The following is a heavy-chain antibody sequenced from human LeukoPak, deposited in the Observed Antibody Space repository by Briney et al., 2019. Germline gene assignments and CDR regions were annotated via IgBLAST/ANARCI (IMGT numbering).Heavy chain of an antibody. Sequence: PSETLSLTCAVSGYSISSGYYWGWIRQPPGKGLEWIGSIYHSGGTYYSPSLKSRVTISVDTSKNQFSLKLSSVTAADTAVYYCARRAYCGGDCNWYFDLWGRGALVTVSS. CDR3: ARRAYCGGDCNWYFDL. V-gene: IGHV4-38-2*01. D-gene: IGHD2-21*01. CDR2: IYHSGGT. CDR1: GYSISSGYY. J-gene: IGHJ2*01.